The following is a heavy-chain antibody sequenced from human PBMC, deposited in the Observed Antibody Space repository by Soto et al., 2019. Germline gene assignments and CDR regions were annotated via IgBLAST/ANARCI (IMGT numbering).Heavy chain of an antibody. Sequence: EVQLLESGGGLVQPGGSLRLSCAASGFTFSSYAMSWVRQAPGKGLAWASAISGSGGSTYYADSVKGRFTITRDNSKNTLYLQMNSLRADDTAVYDCAKFVVRGVIIYYYYMDVWGKGTTVTVSS. CDR2: ISGSGGST. J-gene: IGHJ6*03. D-gene: IGHD3-10*01. V-gene: IGHV3-23*01. CDR3: AKFVVRGVIIYYYYMDV. CDR1: GFTFSSYA.